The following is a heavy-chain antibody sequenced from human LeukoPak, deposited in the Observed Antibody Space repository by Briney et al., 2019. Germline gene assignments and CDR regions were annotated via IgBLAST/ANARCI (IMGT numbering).Heavy chain of an antibody. J-gene: IGHJ4*02. CDR3: ARETVYLSNDY. CDR2: IRRKAYGGTT. V-gene: IGHV3-49*03. CDR1: GFPFSSYW. D-gene: IGHD5/OR15-5a*01. Sequence: GGSLRLSCVASGFPFSSYWMTWFRQAPGRGLEWVGFIRRKAYGGTTEYAASVKGRFTISRDDSKSIAYLQMTGLKTEDTAMYYCARETVYLSNDYWGQGTLVTVSP.